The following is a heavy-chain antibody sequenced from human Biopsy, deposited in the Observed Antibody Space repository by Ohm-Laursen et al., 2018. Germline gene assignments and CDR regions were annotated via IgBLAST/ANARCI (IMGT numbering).Heavy chain of an antibody. Sequence: ASVNAACQTSAHYFIRHSTNWARQPPGGWLELIGWNRTLNGDTKYGQKLQDRVTLTTDTSTSTVYMELTSLRSDETAVYYCAREEVTFGELIVSLDSWGQGTLVTVSS. CDR1: AHYFIRHS. D-gene: IGHD3-16*02. CDR2: NRTLNGDT. CDR3: AREEVTFGELIVSLDS. V-gene: IGHV1-18*01. J-gene: IGHJ4*02.